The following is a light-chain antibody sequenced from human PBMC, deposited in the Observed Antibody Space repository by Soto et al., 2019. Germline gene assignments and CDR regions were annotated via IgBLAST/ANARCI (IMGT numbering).Light chain of an antibody. Sequence: EIVMTQSPXTLXXXPGESATLSCRASQNVRTYLAWYQQKPGQAPRLLIYGASARAPGLPARXTXXXXXXXXXXXXXXLQSEDSAVYYCQQYNNWPPGPHTFGQGTKVEIK. CDR2: GAS. V-gene: IGKV3-15*01. CDR3: QQYNNWPPGPHT. J-gene: IGKJ2*01. CDR1: QNVRTY.